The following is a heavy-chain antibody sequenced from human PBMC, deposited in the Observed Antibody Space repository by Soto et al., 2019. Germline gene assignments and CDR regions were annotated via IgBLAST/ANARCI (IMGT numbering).Heavy chain of an antibody. CDR3: ARDRGRGGVFDY. D-gene: IGHD3-10*01. J-gene: IGHJ4*02. CDR2: VYFSGST. V-gene: IGHV4-61*01. Sequence: QVQLQESGPGVVKPSGTLSLICTVSGDSVSSGSHYWSWIRQPPGKGLEWIGHVYFSGSTDYSPSPRSRVTIPVDTSRNQFSLRLTYVSAADTALYHCARDRGRGGVFDYWGQGSLVTVSP. CDR1: GDSVSSGSHY.